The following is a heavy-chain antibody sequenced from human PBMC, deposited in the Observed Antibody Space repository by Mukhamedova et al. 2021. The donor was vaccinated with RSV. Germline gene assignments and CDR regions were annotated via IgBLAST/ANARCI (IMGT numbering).Heavy chain of an antibody. CDR2: ISYDSTEK. CDR3: ARASVASRVAGIFDY. Sequence: KGPEWVAVISYDSTEKYYRDSVKGRFTIFRDNSQNTVHLQMDSLRDEDTAVYYCARASVASRVAGIFDYWGPETLVTVSS. J-gene: IGHJ4*02. D-gene: IGHD1-14*01. V-gene: IGHV3-30*03.